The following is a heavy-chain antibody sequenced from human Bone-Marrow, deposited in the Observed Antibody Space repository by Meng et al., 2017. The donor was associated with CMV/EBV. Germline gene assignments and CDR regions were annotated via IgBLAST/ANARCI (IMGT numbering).Heavy chain of an antibody. J-gene: IGHJ3*02. CDR3: ARTDSSASDAFDI. Sequence: GESLKISCAASGFTFSSYWMSWVRQAPGKGLEWVANIKQDGSEKYYVDSVKGRFTISRDNAKNSLYLQMNSLRAEDTALYYCARTDSSASDAFDIWGQGTMVTVSS. V-gene: IGHV3-7*03. CDR1: GFTFSSYW. D-gene: IGHD3-22*01. CDR2: IKQDGSEK.